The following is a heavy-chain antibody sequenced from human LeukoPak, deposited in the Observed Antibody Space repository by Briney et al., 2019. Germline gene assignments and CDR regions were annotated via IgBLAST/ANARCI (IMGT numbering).Heavy chain of an antibody. CDR3: ATSDITMIVVVLAGYAFDI. V-gene: IGHV1-24*01. Sequence: GASVKVSCKVSGYTLTELSMHWVRQAPGKRLEWMGGFDPEDGETIYAQKFQGRVTMTEDTSTDTAYMELSSLRSEDTAVYYCATSDITMIVVVLAGYAFDIWGQGTMVTVSS. J-gene: IGHJ3*02. CDR1: GYTLTELS. CDR2: FDPEDGET. D-gene: IGHD3-22*01.